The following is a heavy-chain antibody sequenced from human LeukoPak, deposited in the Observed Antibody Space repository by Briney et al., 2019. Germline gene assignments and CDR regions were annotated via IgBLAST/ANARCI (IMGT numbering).Heavy chain of an antibody. V-gene: IGHV4-4*07. CDR2: IYSSGST. CDR1: GGSITNY. J-gene: IGHJ3*02. D-gene: IGHD3-9*01. Sequence: SETLSLTCTVSGGSITNYWSWIRQPAGKGLEWIGRIYSSGSTNYNPSLKSRVTMSVDTSKNQFSLKLSSVTAADTAVYYCARTTLLYSDWSPDAFDIWGQGTMVTVSS. CDR3: ARTTLLYSDWSPDAFDI.